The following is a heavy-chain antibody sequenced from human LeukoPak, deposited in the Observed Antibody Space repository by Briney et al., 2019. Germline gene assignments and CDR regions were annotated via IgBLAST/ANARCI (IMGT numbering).Heavy chain of an antibody. J-gene: IGHJ6*02. CDR3: ARWMYYYDSSGYYYYYYGMDV. CDR2: ISSSSSYT. D-gene: IGHD3-22*01. Sequence: PGGSLRLSCAAPGFTFSDYYMSWIGQAPGKGLEWVSYISSSSSYTNYADAVKGRFTISRDNAKNSLYLQMNSLRAEDTAVYYCARWMYYYDSSGYYYYYYGMDVWGQGTTVTVSS. CDR1: GFTFSDYY. V-gene: IGHV3-11*03.